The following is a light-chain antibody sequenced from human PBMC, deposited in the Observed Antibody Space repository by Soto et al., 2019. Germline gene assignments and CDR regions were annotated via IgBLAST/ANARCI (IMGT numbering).Light chain of an antibody. V-gene: IGKV1-39*01. CDR3: QQSYSIPVWT. CDR2: AAT. Sequence: IRMTQSPSALSASTGDRVTMTCRGSQRIGSYVNWYQQKPGKAPKLLIYAATNLEEGVPSRFSGSGSGTDFSLSVSGLQPEDFATYYCQQSYSIPVWTFGHGTKVDIK. J-gene: IGKJ1*01. CDR1: QRIGSY.